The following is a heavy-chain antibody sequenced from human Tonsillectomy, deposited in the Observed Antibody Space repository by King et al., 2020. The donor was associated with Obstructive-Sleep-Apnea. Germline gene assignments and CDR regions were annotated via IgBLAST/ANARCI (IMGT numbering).Heavy chain of an antibody. V-gene: IGHV3-30*18. J-gene: IGHJ4*02. CDR1: GFTISSNG. CDR3: AKAWTVTTLQCACDY. CDR2: ISYDGKKE. Sequence: VQLVESGGGVVQPGRSLRISSAASGFTISSNGMHWVRQAPGKGLEWVAGISYDGKKEYYADSVKGRFTISRDNSKNTLYLQMNSLRPEDTAVYYCAKAWTVTTLQCACDYWGQGTLVTVSS. D-gene: IGHD4-17*01.